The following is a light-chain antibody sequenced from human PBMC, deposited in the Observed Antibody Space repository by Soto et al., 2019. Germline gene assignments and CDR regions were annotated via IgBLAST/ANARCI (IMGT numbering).Light chain of an antibody. V-gene: IGKV1-12*01. Sequence: QMTQSPSSLSASVGEKIIITCRASRDVGSDVSWYQQKPGQAPKLLIYAASNLYTGVPSRFSGSRSGTDFTLTISSLQPEDFATYYCQQANSFPLTFGGGTKVEIK. CDR1: RDVGSD. CDR3: QQANSFPLT. J-gene: IGKJ4*01. CDR2: AAS.